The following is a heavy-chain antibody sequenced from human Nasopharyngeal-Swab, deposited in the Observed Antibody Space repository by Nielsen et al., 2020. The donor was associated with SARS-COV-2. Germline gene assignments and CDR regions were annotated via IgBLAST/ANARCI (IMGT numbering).Heavy chain of an antibody. CDR2: INLIGAT. D-gene: IGHD1-7*01. Sequence: SETLSLTCAVYGESFSNSSWSCIRQSPGRGLEWIAEINLIGATNYTPSLKSRVTISVDTSKNQLSLKVTSVTAADTAVYFCARRTSANYRPGFESWGQGSLVTVSS. CDR3: ARRTSANYRPGFES. V-gene: IGHV4-34*01. CDR1: GESFSNSS. J-gene: IGHJ4*02.